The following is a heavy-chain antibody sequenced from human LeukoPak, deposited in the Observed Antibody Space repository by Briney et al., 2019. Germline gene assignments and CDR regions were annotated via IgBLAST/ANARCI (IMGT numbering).Heavy chain of an antibody. V-gene: IGHV2-5*02. CDR2: IYWDDDK. J-gene: IGHJ5*02. Sequence: ESGPTRVNPTQTLTLTCTFSGFSLTTSGVGVGWIRQPPGKALEWLALIYWDDDKRYSPSLKSRLTITKDTSKNQVVLTMTNMDPVDTATYYCAHNRITSSGSSETSWFDPWGQGTLVTVST. CDR1: GFSLTTSGVG. CDR3: AHNRITSSGSSETSWFDP. D-gene: IGHD6-6*01.